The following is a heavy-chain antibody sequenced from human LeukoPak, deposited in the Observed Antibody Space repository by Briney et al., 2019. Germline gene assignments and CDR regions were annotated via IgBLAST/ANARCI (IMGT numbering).Heavy chain of an antibody. J-gene: IGHJ4*02. CDR3: ARGYLYYGSGSYYPLFDY. D-gene: IGHD3-10*01. Sequence: PGGSLRLSCAASGFTFSSYAMSWVRQAPGKGLEWVSAISGSGGSTYYADSVKGRFTISRDNSKNTLYLQMNSLRAEDTAVYYCARGYLYYGSGSYYPLFDYWGQGTLVTVSS. CDR1: GFTFSSYA. CDR2: ISGSGGST. V-gene: IGHV3-23*01.